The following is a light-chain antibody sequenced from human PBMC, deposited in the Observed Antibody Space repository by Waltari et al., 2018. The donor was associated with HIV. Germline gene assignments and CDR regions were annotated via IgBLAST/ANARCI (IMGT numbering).Light chain of an antibody. CDR1: QGVFNN. V-gene: IGKV3-15*01. J-gene: IGKJ4*01. CDR2: GSS. CDR3: QQYNDWLEPT. Sequence: TQSPATLSVSPGDRATLPCTASQGVFNNLAWYQQRPGQAPRLLIYGSSTRITTVPDRFSGSGSGTEFTLTINNLQSEDLGLYYCQQYNDWLEPTFGGGTKVEV.